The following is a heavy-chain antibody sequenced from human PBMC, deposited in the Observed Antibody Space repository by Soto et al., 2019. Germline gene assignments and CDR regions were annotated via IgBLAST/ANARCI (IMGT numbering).Heavy chain of an antibody. CDR2: IYYSGST. CDR3: ARHRGPKVRGVITNWFDP. D-gene: IGHD3-10*01. J-gene: IGHJ5*02. V-gene: IGHV4-39*01. CDR1: GGSISSSSYD. Sequence: PSETLSLTCTVSGGSISSSSYDWGWIRQPPXKGLEWIGSIYYSGSTYYNPSLKSRVTISVDTSKNQFPLKLSSVTAADTAVYYCARHRGPKVRGVITNWFDPWGRGTLVTVSS.